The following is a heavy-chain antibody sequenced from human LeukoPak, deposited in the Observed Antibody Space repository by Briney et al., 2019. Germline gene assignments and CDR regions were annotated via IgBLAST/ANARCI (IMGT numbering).Heavy chain of an antibody. CDR1: GFTFDDYA. CDR2: ISWNSGSI. Sequence: SLRLSCAASGFTFDDYAMHWVRQAPGKGLEWVSGISWNSGSIGYADSVKGRFTISRDNAKNSLYPQMNSLRAEDTALYYCAKDRSAAAAGTFDYWGQGTLVTASS. J-gene: IGHJ4*02. V-gene: IGHV3-9*01. D-gene: IGHD6-13*01. CDR3: AKDRSAAAAGTFDY.